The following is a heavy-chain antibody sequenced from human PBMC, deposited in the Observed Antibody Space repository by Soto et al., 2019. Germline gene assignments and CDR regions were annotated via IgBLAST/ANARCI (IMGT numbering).Heavy chain of an antibody. CDR3: ASLNYDFWSGPSRFQH. V-gene: IGHV3-30*03. Sequence: SGGSLRLSCAASGFTFSSYGMHWARQAPGKGLEWVAVISYDGSNKYYADSVKGRFTISRDNSKNTLYLQMNSLRAEDTALYYCASLNYDFWSGPSRFQHWGQGTLVTVSS. CDR1: GFTFSSYG. J-gene: IGHJ1*01. CDR2: ISYDGSNK. D-gene: IGHD3-3*01.